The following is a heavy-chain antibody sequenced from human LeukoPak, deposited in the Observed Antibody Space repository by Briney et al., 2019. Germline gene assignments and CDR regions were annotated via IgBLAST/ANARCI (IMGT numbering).Heavy chain of an antibody. V-gene: IGHV4-34*01. J-gene: IGHJ6*02. CDR1: GGSFSGYY. Sequence: PSETLSLTCAVYGGSFSGYYWSWIRQPPGKGLEWIGEINHSGSTNYNPSLKSRVTISVDTSKNQFSLKLSSVTAADTAVYYCARGVVGARTKYYYYYGMDVWGQGTTVTVSS. CDR2: INHSGST. CDR3: ARGVVGARTKYYYYYGMDV. D-gene: IGHD1-26*01.